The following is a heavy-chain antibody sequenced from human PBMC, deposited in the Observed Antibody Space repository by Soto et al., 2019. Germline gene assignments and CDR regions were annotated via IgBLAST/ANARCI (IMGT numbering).Heavy chain of an antibody. Sequence: SETLSLTCTVSGGSVSSGSYYWIWIRQPPGKGLEWIGYIYYSGSTNYNPSLKSRVTISVDTSKNQFSLKLSSVTAADTAVYYCARGSDTAMVSYYFDYWGQGTLVTVSS. CDR1: GGSVSSGSYY. D-gene: IGHD5-18*01. CDR3: ARGSDTAMVSYYFDY. CDR2: IYYSGST. V-gene: IGHV4-61*01. J-gene: IGHJ4*02.